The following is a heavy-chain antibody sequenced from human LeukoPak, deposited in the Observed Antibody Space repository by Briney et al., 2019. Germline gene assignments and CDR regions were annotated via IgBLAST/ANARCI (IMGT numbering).Heavy chain of an antibody. V-gene: IGHV4-39*07. J-gene: IGHJ6*03. Sequence: SETLSITCTVSGDSISSSSYYWGWIRQPPGKGLEWTGSIYYSGSTYYNPSLKSRVTISVDTSKNQFSLKLSSVTAADTAVYYCARGRGYSSQGIYYYYYYMDVWGKGTTVTVSS. CDR3: ARGRGYSSQGIYYYYYYMDV. CDR1: GDSISSSSYY. CDR2: IYYSGST. D-gene: IGHD6-13*01.